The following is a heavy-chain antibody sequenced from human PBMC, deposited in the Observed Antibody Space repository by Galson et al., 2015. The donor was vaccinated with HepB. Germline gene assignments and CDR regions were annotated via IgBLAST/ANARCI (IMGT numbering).Heavy chain of an antibody. CDR1: GYTFTGYY. J-gene: IGHJ6*03. CDR2: INPNSGGT. CDR3: ARDGAGHISVVYYYYYMDV. V-gene: IGHV1-2*02. Sequence: SVKVSCKASGYTFTGYYMHWVRQAPGQGLEWMGWINPNSGGTNYAQKFQGRVTMTRDTSISTAYMELSRLRSDDTAVYYCARDGAGHISVVYYYYYMDVWGKGTTVTVSS. D-gene: IGHD4-23*01.